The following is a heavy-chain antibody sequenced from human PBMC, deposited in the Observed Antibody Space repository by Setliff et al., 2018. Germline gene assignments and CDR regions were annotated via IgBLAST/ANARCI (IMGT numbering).Heavy chain of an antibody. CDR2: ISSSGSTI. V-gene: IGHV3-11*04. CDR1: GGSISSCIYY. D-gene: IGHD4-4*01. Sequence: LSLTCTVSGGSISSCIYYWGWIRQAPGKGLEWVSYISSSGSTIYYADSGKGGFTISRDNAKNSLYLQMNSLRAEDTAVYYCAREGDTVNWFDPWGQGTLVTVSS. CDR3: AREGDTVNWFDP. J-gene: IGHJ5*02.